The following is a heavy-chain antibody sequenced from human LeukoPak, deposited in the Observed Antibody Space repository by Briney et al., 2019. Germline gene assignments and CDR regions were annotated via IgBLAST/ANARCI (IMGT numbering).Heavy chain of an antibody. CDR1: GGSISSGGYF. J-gene: IGHJ3*02. CDR2: IYTSGST. Sequence: SQTLSLTCTVSGGSISSGGYFWSWIRQPAGKGLEWIGRIYTSGSTNYNPSLKSRVTISVDTSKNQFSLKLSSVTAADTAVYYCARLRTDAFDIWGQGTMVTVSS. V-gene: IGHV4-61*02. CDR3: ARLRTDAFDI.